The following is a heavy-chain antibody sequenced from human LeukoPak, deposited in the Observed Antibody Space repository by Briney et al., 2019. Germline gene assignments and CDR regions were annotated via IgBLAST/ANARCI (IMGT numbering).Heavy chain of an antibody. V-gene: IGHV3-33*01. D-gene: IGHD5-12*01. CDR2: IWYDGTNK. J-gene: IGHJ4*02. Sequence: GGSLRLSCAASGFTFSSYGMHWVRQAPGKGLEWVAVIWYDGTNKYYADSVKGRFTISRDNSKNTLYLQMNSLRAEDTAVYYCARDMWRVATTQGAFDYWGQGTLVTVS. CDR1: GFTFSSYG. CDR3: ARDMWRVATTQGAFDY.